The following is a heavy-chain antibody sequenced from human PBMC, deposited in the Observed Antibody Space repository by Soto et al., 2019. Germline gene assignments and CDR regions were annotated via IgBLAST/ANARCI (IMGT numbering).Heavy chain of an antibody. Sequence: PLETLSLTCAVSGGSISSGGYSWSWIRQPPGKGLEWIGYIYHSGSTYYNPSLKSRVTISVDRSKNQFSLKLSSVTAADTAVYYCASHQGGTEGYYYGMDVWGQGTTVTVSS. CDR3: ASHQGGTEGYYYGMDV. CDR2: IYHSGST. V-gene: IGHV4-30-2*01. CDR1: GGSISSGGYS. D-gene: IGHD1-1*01. J-gene: IGHJ6*02.